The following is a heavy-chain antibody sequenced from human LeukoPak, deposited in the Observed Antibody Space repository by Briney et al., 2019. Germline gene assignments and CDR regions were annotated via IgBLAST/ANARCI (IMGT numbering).Heavy chain of an antibody. Sequence: SETLSLTCTVSGGSISSYYWSWIRQPPGKGLEWIGYIYYSGSTNYNPSLKSRVTVSVDTSKNQFSLKLSSVTAADTAVYYCARADSSGYALWFDPWGQGTLVTVSS. CDR3: ARADSSGYALWFDP. CDR1: GGSISSYY. V-gene: IGHV4-59*01. J-gene: IGHJ5*02. D-gene: IGHD3-22*01. CDR2: IYYSGST.